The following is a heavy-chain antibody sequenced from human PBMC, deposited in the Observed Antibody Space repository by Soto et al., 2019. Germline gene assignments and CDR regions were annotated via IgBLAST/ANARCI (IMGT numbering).Heavy chain of an antibody. CDR2: INPDSGGS. J-gene: IGHJ5*02. V-gene: IGHV1-2*02. D-gene: IGHD3-22*01. CDR1: GYSFSDHY. CDR3: ARNGGGSGNYYSIDL. Sequence: SVKVSCKASGYSFSDHYIHWVRQAPGQGLEWMGWINPDSGGSNNAQKFEDRVIMTSDTSINTVYMEMSGLRSDDIAVYYCARNGGGSGNYYSIDLWGPGTLVTVSS.